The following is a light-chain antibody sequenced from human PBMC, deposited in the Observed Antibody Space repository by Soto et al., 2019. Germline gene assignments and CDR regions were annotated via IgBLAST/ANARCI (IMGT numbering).Light chain of an antibody. CDR2: SAS. Sequence: DVQMTQPPSSVSTSVGDRVTISCRASQGIDNWLAWYQQRPGKAPKILIYSASTLQAGVPSRFSGSGSGTDFTLTISSLQPEDFATYFCQRTNSFPPYTFGQGTKLEIK. J-gene: IGKJ2*01. V-gene: IGKV1-12*01. CDR1: QGIDNW. CDR3: QRTNSFPPYT.